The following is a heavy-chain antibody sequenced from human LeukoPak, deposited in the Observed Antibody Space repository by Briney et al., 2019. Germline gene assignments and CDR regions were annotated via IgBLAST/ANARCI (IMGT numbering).Heavy chain of an antibody. CDR2: IYYSGAT. V-gene: IGHV4-39*01. CDR1: GGSISSSNYY. Sequence: SETLSLTCTVSGGSISSSNYYWGWIRQPPGKGLEWIGSIYYSGATYYNPSLKSRVTISVDTSKNQFSLKLSSVTAADTAVYYCARLRGESNWNDGLEYHCYYMDVWGKGTTVTVSS. D-gene: IGHD1-1*01. J-gene: IGHJ6*03. CDR3: ARLRGESNWNDGLEYHCYYMDV.